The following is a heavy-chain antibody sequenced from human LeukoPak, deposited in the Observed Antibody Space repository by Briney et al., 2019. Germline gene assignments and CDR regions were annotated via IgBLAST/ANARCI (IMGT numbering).Heavy chain of an antibody. Sequence: GASVKVSCKGSGYTFTNFDINWVRQATGQGLEWMGWMNPNSGNTGSAQKLQGRVTMTMNTSISTAYIELSSLRSEDTAVYYCSRGPQGRGDSYYMDVGGRGTTVTVPS. CDR1: GYTFTNFD. D-gene: IGHD3-10*01. V-gene: IGHV1-8*01. J-gene: IGHJ6*03. CDR3: SRGPQGRGDSYYMDV. CDR2: MNPNSGNT.